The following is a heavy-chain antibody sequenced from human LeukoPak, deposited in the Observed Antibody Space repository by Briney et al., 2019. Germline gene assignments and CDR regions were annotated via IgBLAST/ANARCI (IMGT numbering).Heavy chain of an antibody. Sequence: GGSLRLSCTASGFTFGDYAMSWVRQAPGKGLEWVGFIRSKAYGGTTEYAASVKGRFTISRDDSKSIAYLQMNSLKTEDTAVYYCTRGAVRGVIHQYWGQGTLVTDSS. J-gene: IGHJ4*02. D-gene: IGHD3-10*01. CDR3: TRGAVRGVIHQY. CDR1: GFTFGDYA. CDR2: IRSKAYGGTT. V-gene: IGHV3-49*04.